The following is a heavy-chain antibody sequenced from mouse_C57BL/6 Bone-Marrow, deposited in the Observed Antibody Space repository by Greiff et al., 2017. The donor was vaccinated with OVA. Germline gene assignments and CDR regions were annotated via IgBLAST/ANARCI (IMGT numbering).Heavy chain of an antibody. D-gene: IGHD2-3*01. V-gene: IGHV1-18*01. CDR3: ATGDGYYYAMDY. J-gene: IGHJ4*01. CDR2: LTPNNGGT. CDR1: GYTFTDYN. Sequence: EVQLQQSGPELVKPGASVKIPCKASGYTFTDYNMDWVKQSHGKSLEWIGDLTPNNGGTIYNQKFKGKATLTVDKSSSTAYMELRSLTSEDTAVYYCATGDGYYYAMDYWGQGTSVTVSS.